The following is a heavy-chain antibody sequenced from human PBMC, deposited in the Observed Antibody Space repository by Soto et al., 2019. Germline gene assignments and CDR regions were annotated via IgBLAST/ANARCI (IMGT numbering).Heavy chain of an antibody. CDR2: ISYDGSKK. D-gene: IGHD3-22*01. CDR3: ARDHHYDSSGYHPFGYYFDY. V-gene: IGHV3-30-3*01. Sequence: LRLSCAASGFTFSTYAMHWVRQAPGKGLEWVSLISYDGSKKYYADSVKGRFTISRDSSKNTLYLQMNSLRSEDTAMYYCARDHHYDSSGYHPFGYYFDYWGQGTPVTV. CDR1: GFTFSTYA. J-gene: IGHJ4*02.